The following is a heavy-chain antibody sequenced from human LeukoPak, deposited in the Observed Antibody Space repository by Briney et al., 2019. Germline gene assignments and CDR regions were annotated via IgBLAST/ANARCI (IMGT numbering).Heavy chain of an antibody. D-gene: IGHD6-13*01. CDR1: GGSISSSSYY. V-gene: IGHV4-39*01. CDR2: IYYSGST. Sequence: PSETLSLTCTVSGGSISSSSYYWGWIRQPPGKGLEWIGSIYYSGSTYYNPSLKSRVTISVDTSKNQFSLKLSSVTAADTAVYYCARSYSSSWYSYWGQGTLVTVSS. J-gene: IGHJ4*02. CDR3: ARSYSSSWYSY.